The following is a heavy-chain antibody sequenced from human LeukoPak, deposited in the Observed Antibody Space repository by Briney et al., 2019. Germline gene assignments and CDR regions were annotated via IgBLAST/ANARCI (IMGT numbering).Heavy chain of an antibody. Sequence: SQTLSLTCTVSGGSVSSNDYYWGYIRQHPGKGLEWIGYIYYRGSTYYNPSLKSRVTISIDTSRNHFSLNLSSVTAADTAVYYCAGGDMITAMVEYWGQGTLVTVSS. D-gene: IGHD5-18*01. CDR3: AGGDMITAMVEY. CDR2: IYYRGST. CDR1: GGSVSSNDYY. J-gene: IGHJ4*02. V-gene: IGHV4-31*03.